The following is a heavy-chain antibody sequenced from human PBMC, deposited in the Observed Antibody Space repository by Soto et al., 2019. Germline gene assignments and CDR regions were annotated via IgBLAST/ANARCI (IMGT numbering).Heavy chain of an antibody. J-gene: IGHJ5*02. Sequence: SETLSLTCTVSGGSISSYYWSWIRQPPGKGLEWIGYIYYSGSTNYNPSLKSRVTISVDTSKNQFSLKLSSVTAADTAVYYCARRTPHDYGDYNNWFDPWGQGTLVTVSS. D-gene: IGHD4-17*01. CDR1: GGSISSYY. V-gene: IGHV4-59*01. CDR3: ARRTPHDYGDYNNWFDP. CDR2: IYYSGST.